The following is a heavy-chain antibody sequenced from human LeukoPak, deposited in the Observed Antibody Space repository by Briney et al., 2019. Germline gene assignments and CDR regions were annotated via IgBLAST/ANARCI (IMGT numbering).Heavy chain of an antibody. CDR3: ARDEYLWSGYYPNQVFGY. CDR2: IKQDGSEK. CDR1: GFTFSRNW. V-gene: IGHV3-7*01. J-gene: IGHJ4*02. D-gene: IGHD3-3*01. Sequence: GGSLRLSCAASGFTFSRNWMTWVRQAPGRGLEWVANIKQDGSEKYYVDSVKGRFTISRDNAKNSLYLQMNSLRAEDTAEYYCARDEYLWSGYYPNQVFGYWGQGTLVTVSS.